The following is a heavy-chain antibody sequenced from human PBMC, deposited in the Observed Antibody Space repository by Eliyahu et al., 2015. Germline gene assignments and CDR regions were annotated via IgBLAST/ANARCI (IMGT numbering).Heavy chain of an antibody. CDR2: IYYSVST. V-gene: IGHV4-30-4*01. J-gene: IGHJ4*02. Sequence: QVQLQESGPGLVKPSQTLSLTCTVSGGSISRGDYYWSWIRQPPGKGLEWIGYIYYSVSTYYNPSLKSRVTISVDTSKNQFSLKLSSVTAADTAVYYCASHSGSYREDRYFDYWGQGTLVTVSS. CDR1: GGSISRGDYY. D-gene: IGHD1-26*01. CDR3: ASHSGSYREDRYFDY.